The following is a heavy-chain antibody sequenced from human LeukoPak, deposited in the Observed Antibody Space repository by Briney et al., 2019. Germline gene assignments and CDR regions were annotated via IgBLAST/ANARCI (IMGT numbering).Heavy chain of an antibody. CDR1: GFTFSSYA. D-gene: IGHD5-12*01. CDR3: AKVDSGYDGRYYYYYMDV. Sequence: PGGSLRLSCAASGFTFSSYAMSSVRQAPGKGLEWVSAISGSGGSTYYADSVKGRFTISRDNSKNTLYLQMNSLRAEDTAVYYCAKVDSGYDGRYYYYYMDVWGKGTTVTVSS. V-gene: IGHV3-23*01. J-gene: IGHJ6*03. CDR2: ISGSGGST.